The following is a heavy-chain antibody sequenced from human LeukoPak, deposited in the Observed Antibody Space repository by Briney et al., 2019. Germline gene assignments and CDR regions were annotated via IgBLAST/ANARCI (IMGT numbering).Heavy chain of an antibody. D-gene: IGHD4-17*01. CDR2: ISGSGGST. CDR1: GFTFSIYA. Sequence: GGSLRLSCGASGFTFSIYAMSWVRQAPGKGLEWVSTISGSGGSTYYADSVKGWFTISRDNSKNTLYLQMKSLRAEDTAVYYCAKESTVTPGSVNWFDSWGQGTLVTVSS. CDR3: AKESTVTPGSVNWFDS. V-gene: IGHV3-23*01. J-gene: IGHJ5*01.